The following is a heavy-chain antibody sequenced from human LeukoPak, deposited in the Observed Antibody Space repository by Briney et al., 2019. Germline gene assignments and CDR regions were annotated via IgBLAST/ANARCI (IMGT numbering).Heavy chain of an antibody. CDR2: IIPIFGTA. J-gene: IGHJ6*02. CDR1: RGTFSSYA. D-gene: IGHD3-3*01. Sequence: ASVKVSCKASRGTFSSYAISWVRQAPGQGLEWMGGIIPIFGTANYAQKFQGRVTITADESTSTAYMELSSLRSEDTAVYYCASYTIDFDYYYYYGMDVWGQGTTVTVSS. V-gene: IGHV1-69*13. CDR3: ASYTIDFDYYYYYGMDV.